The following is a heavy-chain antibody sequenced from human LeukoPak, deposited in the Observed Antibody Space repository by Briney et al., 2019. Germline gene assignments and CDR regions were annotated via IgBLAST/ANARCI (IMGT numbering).Heavy chain of an antibody. CDR1: GFTVSSNY. CDR2: IYSGGST. Sequence: GGSLRLSCAASGFTVSSNYMSWVRQAPGKGLEWVSVIYSGGSTYYADSVKGRFTISRDNSKNTLYLQMNSLRDEDTAVYYCAKDEGLVLWFGEFTPYFDYWGQGTLVTVSS. CDR3: AKDEGLVLWFGEFTPYFDY. D-gene: IGHD3-10*01. J-gene: IGHJ4*02. V-gene: IGHV3-53*01.